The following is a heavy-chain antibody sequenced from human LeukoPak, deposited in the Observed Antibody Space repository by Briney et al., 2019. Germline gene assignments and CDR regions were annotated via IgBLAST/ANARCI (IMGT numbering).Heavy chain of an antibody. J-gene: IGHJ4*02. Sequence: SETLSLTCTVSGGSISSYYWSWIRQPPGKGLEWIGYIYYSGSTNYNPSLKSRVTISVDTSKNQFSLKLTSVTAADTAVYYCARAKGYCSGNTCDSPFDSWGQGTLVTVSS. D-gene: IGHD2-15*01. CDR2: IYYSGST. CDR3: ARAKGYCSGNTCDSPFDS. V-gene: IGHV4-59*08. CDR1: GGSISSYY.